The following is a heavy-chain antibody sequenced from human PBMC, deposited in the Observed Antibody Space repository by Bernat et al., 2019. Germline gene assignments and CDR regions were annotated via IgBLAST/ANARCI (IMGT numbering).Heavy chain of an antibody. CDR2: ISGSGDST. CDR3: AKDRRVVTGVGRQNFDH. Sequence: EVQLLESGGGLVQPGGSLRFSCAASGFTFSNYAMSWVRQAPGKGLEWVSTISGSGDSTYYADSVKGRFTISRDNSKNTLFLQMNSLRAEDTALYYCAKDRRVVTGVGRQNFDHWGQGSLVTVSS. D-gene: IGHD2-21*02. V-gene: IGHV3-23*01. J-gene: IGHJ4*02. CDR1: GFTFSNYA.